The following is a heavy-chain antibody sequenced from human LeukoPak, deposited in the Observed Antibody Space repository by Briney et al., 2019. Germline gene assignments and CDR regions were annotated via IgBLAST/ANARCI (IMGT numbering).Heavy chain of an antibody. D-gene: IGHD6-13*01. CDR2: ISGSGDST. CDR1: GFTFRSYA. CDR3: ASHSSSWGPSYFDF. J-gene: IGHJ4*02. Sequence: GGSLRLSCAASGFTFRSYAMSWVRQAPGKGLEWASTISGSGDSTYYADSVKGRFTISRDNSKNTLYLQMNSLRVEDTAVYYCASHSSSWGPSYFDFWGQGTLVTVSS. V-gene: IGHV3-23*01.